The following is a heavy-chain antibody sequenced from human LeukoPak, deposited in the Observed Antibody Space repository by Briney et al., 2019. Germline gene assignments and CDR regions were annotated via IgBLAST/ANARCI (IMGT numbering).Heavy chain of an antibody. V-gene: IGHV3-48*02. CDR1: GFTFSSYS. CDR2: ISSGSVDI. J-gene: IGHJ4*02. Sequence: GGSLRLSRAASGFTFSSYSMNWVRQAPGKGLEWISFISSGSVDIYYADSVKGRFTISRDNAKNSLYLQMNSLRDDDTSLYYCAREKVGAADPFDYWGQGTLVTVSS. D-gene: IGHD1-26*01. CDR3: AREKVGAADPFDY.